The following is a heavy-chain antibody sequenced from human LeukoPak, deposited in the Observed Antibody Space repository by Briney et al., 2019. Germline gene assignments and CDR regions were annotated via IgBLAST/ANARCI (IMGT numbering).Heavy chain of an antibody. CDR3: ARGLSRYDFWSGYLGY. V-gene: IGHV1-8*02. CDR1: GYTFTGYY. Sequence: ASVKVSCKASGYTFTGYYVHWVRQAPRQGLEWMGWMNPNSGNTGYAQKFQGRVTMTRNTSISTAYMELSSLRSEDTAVYYCARGLSRYDFWSGYLGYWGQGTLVTVSS. D-gene: IGHD3-3*01. J-gene: IGHJ4*02. CDR2: MNPNSGNT.